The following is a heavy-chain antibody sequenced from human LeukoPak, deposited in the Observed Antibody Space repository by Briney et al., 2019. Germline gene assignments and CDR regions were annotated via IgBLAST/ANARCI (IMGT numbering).Heavy chain of an antibody. CDR3: AKDRGGWYGDYFDY. D-gene: IGHD6-19*01. V-gene: IGHV3-23*01. Sequence: GGSLRLSCAASGFTFSSYEMNWVRQAPGKGLEWVSAISGSGGSTYYADSVKGRFTISRGNSKNTLYLQMNSLRAEDTAVYYCAKDRGGWYGDYFDYWGQGTLVTVSS. J-gene: IGHJ4*02. CDR1: GFTFSSYE. CDR2: ISGSGGST.